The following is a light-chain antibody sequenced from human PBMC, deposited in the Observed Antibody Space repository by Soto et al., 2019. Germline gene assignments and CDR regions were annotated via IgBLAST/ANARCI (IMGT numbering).Light chain of an antibody. CDR1: NSDVGDYRS. CDR2: DVS. Sequence: QSALTQPASVSGPPGQSITISCTGTNSDVGDYRSDSWYQQHPGKAPKLVIYDVSNRPSGVFYRFSGSKSGNTASLTISGLQAEDEADYYCSSYTSTSTQVYGTGTKVTVL. V-gene: IGLV2-14*03. J-gene: IGLJ1*01. CDR3: SSYTSTSTQV.